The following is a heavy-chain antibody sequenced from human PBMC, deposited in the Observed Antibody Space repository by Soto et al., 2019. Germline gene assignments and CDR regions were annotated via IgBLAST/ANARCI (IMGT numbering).Heavy chain of an antibody. J-gene: IGHJ6*02. D-gene: IGHD2-21*02. V-gene: IGHV4-59*01. CDR3: ARDLWGYCGTDCYPLDV. CDR2: TYNTGRT. Sequence: QVQLQESGPGLVKPSETLSLTCTVSGGSISRYYWSWIRQPPGKGLEWIGYTYNTGRTVYNPSFKSRVTISVDTSKNQFSLQLDSVTAADTAVYYCARDLWGYCGTDCYPLDVWGQGTTVTVSS. CDR1: GGSISRYY.